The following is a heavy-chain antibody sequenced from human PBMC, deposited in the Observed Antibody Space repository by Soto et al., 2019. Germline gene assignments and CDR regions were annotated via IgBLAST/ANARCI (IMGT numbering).Heavy chain of an antibody. D-gene: IGHD2-15*01. CDR1: GGSFSGYY. CDR2: INHSGST. CDR3: ARGPLLLRGYCSGGSCYSIYFQH. J-gene: IGHJ1*01. Sequence: QVQLQQWGAGLLKPSETLSLTCAVYGGSFSGYYWSWIRRPPGKGLEWIGEINHSGSTNYNPSLKSRVTISVDTSKNQFSLKLSSVTAADTAVYYCARGPLLLRGYCSGGSCYSIYFQHWGQGTLVTVSS. V-gene: IGHV4-34*01.